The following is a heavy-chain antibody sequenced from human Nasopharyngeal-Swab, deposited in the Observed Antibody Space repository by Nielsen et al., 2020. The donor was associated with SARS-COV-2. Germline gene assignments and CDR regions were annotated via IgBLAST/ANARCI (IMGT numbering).Heavy chain of an antibody. V-gene: IGHV3-30*18. D-gene: IGHD6-19*01. CDR3: AKDLSSCWGGDY. CDR2: ISHDGDVK. J-gene: IGHJ4*02. CDR1: GFSITSYG. Sequence: GGSLRLSCAASGFSITSYGMQWVRQAPGKGLEWVALISHDGDVKYYADSVKGRFTISRDISKNTVYLQMNSLSVEDTAVYYCAKDLSSCWGGDYWGQGTLAAVSS.